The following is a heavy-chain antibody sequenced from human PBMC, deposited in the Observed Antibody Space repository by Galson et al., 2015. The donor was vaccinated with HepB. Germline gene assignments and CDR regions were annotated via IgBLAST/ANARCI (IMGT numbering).Heavy chain of an antibody. D-gene: IGHD6-13*01. CDR3: ARDIEAAAGDY. CDR2: IWYDGSNK. Sequence: SLKLSCAASGFTFSRYGMHWVRQAPGKGLEWAAVIWYDGSNKYYADSVKGRFTISRDNSKNTLYLQMNSLRAEDTAVYYCARDIEAAAGDYWGQGTLVTVSS. CDR1: GFTFSRYG. V-gene: IGHV3-33*01. J-gene: IGHJ4*02.